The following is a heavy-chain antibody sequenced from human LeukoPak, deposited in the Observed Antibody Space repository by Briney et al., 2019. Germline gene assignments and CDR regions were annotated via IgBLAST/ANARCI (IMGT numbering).Heavy chain of an antibody. D-gene: IGHD1-26*01. Sequence: ASVNVSCRTSGYTFSRFGITWVRQAPGQGLEWMGWISTYNGNTDYAQKLQGRVTVTTDTSTKTAYMELRSLRSDDTAVYYCVSGDDFDYWGQGTLVTVSS. CDR3: VSGDDFDY. CDR1: GYTFSRFG. CDR2: ISTYNGNT. J-gene: IGHJ4*02. V-gene: IGHV1-18*01.